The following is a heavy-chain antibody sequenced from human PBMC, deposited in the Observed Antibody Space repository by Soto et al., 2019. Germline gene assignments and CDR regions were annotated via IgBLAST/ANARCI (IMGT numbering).Heavy chain of an antibody. J-gene: IGHJ1*01. CDR2: ISGSGDST. CDR3: AKGVPGIAVAGTGYFQH. D-gene: IGHD6-19*01. Sequence: GGSLKISCAASGFTFSSYAISWVRQAPGKGLERVSGISGSGDSTYYADSVKGRFTISRDNSKKTVYLQMNSLRAEDTAVYYCAKGVPGIAVAGTGYFQHWGQGTLVTVSS. CDR1: GFTFSSYA. V-gene: IGHV3-23*01.